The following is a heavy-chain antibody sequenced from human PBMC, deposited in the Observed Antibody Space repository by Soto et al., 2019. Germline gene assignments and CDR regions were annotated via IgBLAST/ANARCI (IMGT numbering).Heavy chain of an antibody. V-gene: IGHV1-18*01. CDR1: GYTFTSYC. CDR3: ARDYDFWSGYMLYYYGMDG. J-gene: IGHJ6*02. D-gene: IGHD3-3*01. CDR2: ISAYNGNT. Sequence: ASVKVSCKASGYTFTSYCISWVRQAPGQGLEWMGWISAYNGNTNYAQKLQGRGTMTTETSTSTAYMELRSLRSDDTAVYYSARDYDFWSGYMLYYYGMDGWGQGTTVTVSS.